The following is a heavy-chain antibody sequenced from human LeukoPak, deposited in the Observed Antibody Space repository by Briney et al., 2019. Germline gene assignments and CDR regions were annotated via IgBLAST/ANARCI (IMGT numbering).Heavy chain of an antibody. Sequence: ASVKVSCKASGYTFTGYYMHWVRQAPGQGLEWMGWINPNSGGTNFAQKFQGRVTMTRDTSINTAYMELNGLRSDDTAVYYCARPGKDYYDSSGYYTPLDYWGQGTLVTVSS. CDR2: INPNSGGT. CDR1: GYTFTGYY. J-gene: IGHJ4*02. CDR3: ARPGKDYYDSSGYYTPLDY. D-gene: IGHD3-22*01. V-gene: IGHV1-2*02.